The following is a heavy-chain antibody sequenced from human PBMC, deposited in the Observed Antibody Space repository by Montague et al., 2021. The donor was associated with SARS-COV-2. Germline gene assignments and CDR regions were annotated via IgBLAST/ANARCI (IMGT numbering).Heavy chain of an antibody. CDR2: IDWDGDK. CDR3: ARLSGVAPRCYYEGMDV. CDR1: GFSLRTAGTC. D-gene: IGHD7-27*01. J-gene: IGHJ6*02. Sequence: PALVKPTQTLTLTCTFSGFSLRTAGTCVSWIRQPPGKAPQWLARIDWDGDKYYSRTLETRVSISTDTAKTQVVLTMTNVDLMDTATYYCARLSGVAPRCYYEGMDVWGQGTAVTVSS. V-gene: IGHV2-70*11.